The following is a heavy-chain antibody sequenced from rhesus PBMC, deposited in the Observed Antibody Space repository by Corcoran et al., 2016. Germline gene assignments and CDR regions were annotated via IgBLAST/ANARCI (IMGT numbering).Heavy chain of an antibody. J-gene: IGHJ5-1*01. CDR3: ASPFERGRFEV. CDR2: IYANSVTT. D-gene: IGHD3-34*01. V-gene: IGHV4S9*01. Sequence: QVRLQESGPGLVKSSETLSLTCAVSGGSMSESSFWTWIRQPPGEGREWIGNIYANSVTTYNPSHKSRVTIAKDTANNQFCLKVTSVTAADTAGYYCASPFERGRFEVWGAGILVTVSS. CDR1: GGSMSESSF.